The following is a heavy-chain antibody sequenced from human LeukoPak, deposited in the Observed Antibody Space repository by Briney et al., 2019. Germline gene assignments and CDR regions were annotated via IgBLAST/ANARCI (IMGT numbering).Heavy chain of an antibody. CDR3: AKGGQDFDFWRFDL. D-gene: IGHD3-3*01. Sequence: GGSLRLSCAASGFTFSVSAVSWARHSPGEGLKWVSSISDTGGRTYYADSVKGRFTITRDNSRNTVNLQMNSLRAGDTARYYCAKGGQDFDFWRFDLWGQGILAIVSS. V-gene: IGHV3-23*01. J-gene: IGHJ5*02. CDR1: GFTFSVSA. CDR2: ISDTGGRT.